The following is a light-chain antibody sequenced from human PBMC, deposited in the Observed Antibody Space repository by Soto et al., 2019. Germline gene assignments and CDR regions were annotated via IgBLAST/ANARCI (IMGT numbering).Light chain of an antibody. CDR2: ENN. V-gene: IGLV1-51*02. Sequence: QSVLTQPPSVSAAPGQTVTISCSGSSSNIGNNYVSWYQQLPGTAPKLLIYENNKRPSGIPDRFSGSKSGTSATLGITGLQTGDEADYYCGTWDSSWGVFGGGTKVTVL. J-gene: IGLJ2*01. CDR1: SSNIGNNY. CDR3: GTWDSSWGV.